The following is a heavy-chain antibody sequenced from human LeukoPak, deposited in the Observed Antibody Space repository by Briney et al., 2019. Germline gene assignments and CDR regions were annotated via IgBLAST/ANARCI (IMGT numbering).Heavy chain of an antibody. CDR2: ISSSGSAM. CDR3: ARDGRVTVGATRYGY. D-gene: IGHD1-26*01. CDR1: GFTFSSYE. Sequence: GGSLILSCAASGFTFSSYEMNWVRQAPGKGLEWVSYISSSGSAMYFADSVKGRFTISRDNAKNSLYLQMNSLRAEDTAVYYCARDGRVTVGATRYGYWGQGTLVTVSS. J-gene: IGHJ4*02. V-gene: IGHV3-48*03.